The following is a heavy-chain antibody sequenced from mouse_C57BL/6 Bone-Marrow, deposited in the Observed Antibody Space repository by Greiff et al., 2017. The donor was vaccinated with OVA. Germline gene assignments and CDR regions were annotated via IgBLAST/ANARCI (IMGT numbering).Heavy chain of an antibody. V-gene: IGHV1-81*01. Sequence: VQLQQSGAELARPGASVTLSCKASGYTFTSYGISWVKQRTGQGLEWIGEIYPSSGTTSYNEKFKGKATLTTDNSSSTAYMELRSLTSEDSAVYFCARRLGRWYFDVWGTGTTVTVSS. CDR2: IYPSSGTT. J-gene: IGHJ1*03. CDR3: ARRLGRWYFDV. D-gene: IGHD4-1*01. CDR1: GYTFTSYG.